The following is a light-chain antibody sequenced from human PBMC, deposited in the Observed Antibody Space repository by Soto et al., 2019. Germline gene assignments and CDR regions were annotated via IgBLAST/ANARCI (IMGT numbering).Light chain of an antibody. Sequence: QSVLTQPASVSGSPGQSISISCTGTSSDIGGYNHVSWYQQHPGKAPKLMIYDVSNRPPGVSNHFSGSKSGNTASLTISGLQVEDEADYYCNSWTTTRPPLYASGPGTTVTVL. CDR3: NSWTTTRPPLYA. J-gene: IGLJ1*01. CDR2: DVS. V-gene: IGLV2-14*03. CDR1: SSDIGGYNH.